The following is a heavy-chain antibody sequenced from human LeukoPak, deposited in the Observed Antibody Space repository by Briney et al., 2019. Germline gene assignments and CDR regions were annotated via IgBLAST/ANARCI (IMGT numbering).Heavy chain of an antibody. Sequence: ASVKVSCKASGYTFTGYYMHWVRQAPGQGLEWMGWINPNSGGTNYAQKFQGWVTTTRDTSISTAYMELSRLRSDDTAVYYCASGHGSVHDAFDIWGQGTMVTVSS. CDR3: ASGHGSVHDAFDI. V-gene: IGHV1-2*04. CDR2: INPNSGGT. CDR1: GYTFTGYY. D-gene: IGHD3-10*01. J-gene: IGHJ3*02.